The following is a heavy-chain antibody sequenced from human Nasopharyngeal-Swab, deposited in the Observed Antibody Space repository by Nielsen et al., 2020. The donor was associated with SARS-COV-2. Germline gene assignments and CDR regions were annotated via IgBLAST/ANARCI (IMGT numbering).Heavy chain of an antibody. CDR1: EFTFSRYA. CDR3: ARGDYCSGGSCYERGNYDYYGMDV. D-gene: IGHD2-15*01. J-gene: IGHJ6*02. V-gene: IGHV3-30-3*01. Sequence: GGSLRLSFAPSEFTFSRYAMHWVRQAPGKGLEWVAFISYDGSNKYYADSVKGRFTISRDNSKNTLYLQMNSLRAEDTAVYYCARGDYCSGGSCYERGNYDYYGMDVWGQGTTVTVSS. CDR2: ISYDGSNK.